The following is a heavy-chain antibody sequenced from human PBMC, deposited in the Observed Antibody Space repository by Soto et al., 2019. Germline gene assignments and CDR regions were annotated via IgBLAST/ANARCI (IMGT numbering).Heavy chain of an antibody. Sequence: SETLSLTCAVSGGSISSGGYSWSWIRQPPGKGLEWIGYIYHSGSTYYNPSLKSRVTISVDRSKNQFSLKLSSVTAADTAVYYCARVKGRYDFWSGYPAWFDPWGQGTLVTVS. CDR1: GGSISSGGYS. CDR2: IYHSGST. D-gene: IGHD3-3*01. J-gene: IGHJ5*02. CDR3: ARVKGRYDFWSGYPAWFDP. V-gene: IGHV4-30-2*01.